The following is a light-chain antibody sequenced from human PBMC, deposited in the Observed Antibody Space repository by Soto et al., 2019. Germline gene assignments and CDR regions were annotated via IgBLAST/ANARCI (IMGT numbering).Light chain of an antibody. CDR2: VAS. CDR1: QSVSSSY. CDR3: QQYGSSPWT. Sequence: EIVLTQSPGTLSLSPGERATLSCRASQSVSSSYLAWYQQKPGQASWLLIYVASSRATGIPDRFSRSESRTDFPLNYSRLEHEDFAVYYCQQYGSSPWTFGQGTEVEIK. J-gene: IGKJ1*01. V-gene: IGKV3-20*01.